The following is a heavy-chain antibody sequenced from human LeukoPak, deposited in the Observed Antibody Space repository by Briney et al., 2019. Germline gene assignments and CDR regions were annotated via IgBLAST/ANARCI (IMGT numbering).Heavy chain of an antibody. CDR3: AREFGELFGTYGMDV. Sequence: SETLSLTCTVSGGSIRSYYWSWIRQPPGKGLEGIGYIYYSGSTNYNPSLKSRVTISVDTSKNQVSLKLSSVTAADTAVYYCAREFGELFGTYGMDVWGQGTTVTVSS. V-gene: IGHV4-59*01. D-gene: IGHD3-10*01. CDR1: GGSIRSYY. J-gene: IGHJ6*02. CDR2: IYYSGST.